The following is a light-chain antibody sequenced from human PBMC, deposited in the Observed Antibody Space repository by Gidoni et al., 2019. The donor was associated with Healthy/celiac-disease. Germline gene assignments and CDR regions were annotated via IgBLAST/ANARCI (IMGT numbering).Light chain of an antibody. J-gene: IGKJ2*03. Sequence: DIQIPQSPSSLSASVGDRVTITCRASQSISSYLNWYQQKPGKAPKLLIYAASSLQSGVPSRFSGSGSGTDFTLNIRSLQPEDFATYYCKQSYSTSYSFGKGTKLEIK. CDR1: QSISSY. CDR2: AAS. V-gene: IGKV1-39*01. CDR3: KQSYSTSYS.